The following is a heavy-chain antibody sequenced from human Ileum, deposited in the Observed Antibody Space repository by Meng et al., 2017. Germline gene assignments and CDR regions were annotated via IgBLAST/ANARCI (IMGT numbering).Heavy chain of an antibody. D-gene: IGHD4-17*01. Sequence: QVQLQGSGPGRVKPSGTLSLTCAVSGASISTSNLWNWVRQPPGKGLEWIGEIHHSGTTNYNPSLKSRVTISLDKSKNQFSLELRSVTAADTAVYYCARHDYGDPTAAFDYWGQGTLVTVSS. CDR1: GASISTSNL. J-gene: IGHJ4*02. CDR2: IHHSGTT. CDR3: ARHDYGDPTAAFDY. V-gene: IGHV4-4*02.